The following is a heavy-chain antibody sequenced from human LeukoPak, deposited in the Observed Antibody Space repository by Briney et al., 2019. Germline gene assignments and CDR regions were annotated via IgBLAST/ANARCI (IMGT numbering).Heavy chain of an antibody. V-gene: IGHV4-34*01. D-gene: IGHD2-2*01. CDR3: AREWGYCSSTSCSPFDP. J-gene: IGHJ5*02. CDR2: INHSGST. Sequence: PSETLSLTCAVYGGSFSGYYWSWIRQPPAKGLEWIGEINHSGSTNYNPSLKSRVTISVDTSKNQFSLKLSSVTAADTAVYYCAREWGYCSSTSCSPFDPWGQGTLVTVSS. CDR1: GGSFSGYY.